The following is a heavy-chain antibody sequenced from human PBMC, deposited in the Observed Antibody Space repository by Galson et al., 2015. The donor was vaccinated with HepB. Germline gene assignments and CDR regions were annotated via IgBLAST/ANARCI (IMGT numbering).Heavy chain of an antibody. J-gene: IGHJ4*02. CDR3: AIDVRGGCRDISCNF. CDR2: MYDSGST. Sequence: SETLSLTCTVSGGSISTSTYYWAWIRQPPGKGLEWIGSMYDSGSTLYKPSLKSRVTISVDTSKNQFSLNLSSVTAADTAVYYCAIDVRGGCRDISCNFWGQGVLVTVAS. CDR1: GGSISTSTYY. D-gene: IGHD2-2*01. V-gene: IGHV4-39*01.